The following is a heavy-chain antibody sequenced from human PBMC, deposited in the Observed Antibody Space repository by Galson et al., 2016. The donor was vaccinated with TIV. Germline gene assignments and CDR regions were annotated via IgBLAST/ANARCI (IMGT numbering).Heavy chain of an antibody. CDR3: ARDPFFGSGSYYSVLWYFDY. V-gene: IGHV3-21*01. D-gene: IGHD3-10*01. CDR2: ISSTSSYT. Sequence: SLRLSCADSVFPFSGFSMNWVRQTPGKGLEWVAFISSTSSYTYYADSVRGRFTISRDSANNTVYLQMSSLRVEDTAVYYCARDPFFGSGSYYSVLWYFDYWGQGTQVTVAS. J-gene: IGHJ4*02. CDR1: VFPFSGFS.